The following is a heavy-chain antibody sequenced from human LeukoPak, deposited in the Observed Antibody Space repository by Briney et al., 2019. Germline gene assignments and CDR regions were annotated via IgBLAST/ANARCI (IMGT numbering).Heavy chain of an antibody. CDR2: LSHGGDT. V-gene: IGHV4-34*01. CDR1: GGSLTGYY. Sequence: SETLSLTCAVYGGSLTGYYMSWIRQSPGKGLEWLGELSHGGDTNYNPSLKRRVTISVDTSKNQFSLRLTSLTAADTAVYFCASPSECCGSAFRLWGRGTLLSVLS. D-gene: IGHD1-26*01. J-gene: IGHJ2*01. CDR3: ASPSECCGSAFRL.